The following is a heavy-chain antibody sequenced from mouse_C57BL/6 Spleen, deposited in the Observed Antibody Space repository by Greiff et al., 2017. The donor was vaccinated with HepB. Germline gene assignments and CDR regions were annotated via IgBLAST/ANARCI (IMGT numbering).Heavy chain of an antibody. CDR1: GFTFSDYY. CDR2: INYDGSST. CDR3: ARDGVPLDY. V-gene: IGHV5-16*01. J-gene: IGHJ2*01. Sequence: EVMLVESEGGLVQPGSSMKLSCTASGFTFSDYYMAWVRQVPEKGLEWVANINYDGSSTYYLDSLKSRFIISRDNAKNILYLQMSSLKSEDTATYYCARDGVPLDYWGQGTTLTVSS.